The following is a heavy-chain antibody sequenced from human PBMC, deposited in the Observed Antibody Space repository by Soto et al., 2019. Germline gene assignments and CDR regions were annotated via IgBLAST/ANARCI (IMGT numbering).Heavy chain of an antibody. CDR2: IKRDGSEK. CDR3: AGDTQAAAFDI. CDR1: GFTFNKYW. Sequence: GGSLRLSCAASGFTFNKYWMTWIRQTPGNGLEWVANIKRDGSEKHYVDSVKGRFIISRDNAMNSLYLQMNSLRAEDTGVYYCAGDTQAAAFDIWGQGTTVTVSS. J-gene: IGHJ3*02. V-gene: IGHV3-7*01. D-gene: IGHD6-13*01.